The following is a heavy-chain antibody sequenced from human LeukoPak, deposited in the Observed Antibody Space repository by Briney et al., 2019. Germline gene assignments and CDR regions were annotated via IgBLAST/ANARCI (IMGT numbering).Heavy chain of an antibody. CDR2: INPSGGGT. V-gene: IGHV1-46*01. D-gene: IGHD6-13*01. CDR3: ASSHASIAAAEEAFSVY. CDR1: GYTFTSYY. Sequence: ASVKVSCKASGYTFTSYYMHWVRQAPGQGLEWMGIINPSGGGTSYAQKFQGRVTMTRDTSTSTVYMELSSLRSEDTAVYYCASSHASIAAAEEAFSVYWGQGTLVTVSS. J-gene: IGHJ4*02.